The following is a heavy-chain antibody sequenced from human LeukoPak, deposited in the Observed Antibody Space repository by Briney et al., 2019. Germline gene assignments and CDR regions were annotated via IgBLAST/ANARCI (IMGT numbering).Heavy chain of an antibody. CDR3: ARVRYRLAETYIDY. CDR2: INPNSGGT. V-gene: IGHV1-2*02. D-gene: IGHD3-16*01. J-gene: IGHJ4*02. CDR1: GYTFTGYY. Sequence: ASVKVSCKASGYTFTGYYMHWVRQAPGQGLEWMGWINPNSGGTNYAQKFQGRVTMTRDTSISTAYMELSRLRSEDTAVYYCARVRYRLAETYIDYWGQGTLVTVSS.